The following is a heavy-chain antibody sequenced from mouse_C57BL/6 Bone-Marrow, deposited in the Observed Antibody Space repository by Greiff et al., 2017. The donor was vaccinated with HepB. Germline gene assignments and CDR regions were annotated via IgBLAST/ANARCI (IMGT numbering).Heavy chain of an antibody. CDR2: IYPRSGNT. Sequence: VKLVESGAELARPGASVKLSCKASGYTFTSYGISWVKQRTGQGLEWIGEIYPRSGNTYYNEKFKGKATLTADKSSSTAYMELRSLTSEDSAVYFCARSRFTRFGFWGQGTTLTVSS. V-gene: IGHV1-81*01. CDR3: ARSRFTRFGF. J-gene: IGHJ2*01. D-gene: IGHD1-1*01. CDR1: GYTFTSYG.